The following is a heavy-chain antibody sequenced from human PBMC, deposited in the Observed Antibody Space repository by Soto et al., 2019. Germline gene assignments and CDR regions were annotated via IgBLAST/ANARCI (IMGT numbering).Heavy chain of an antibody. Sequence: ALRLSCAASGFTFSSYSMNWVRQAPGKGLEWVSSISSSSSYIYYADSVKGRFTISRDNAKNSLYLQMNSLRAEDTAVYYCARDQVGATTGSYYYYYGMDVWGQGTTVTVSS. V-gene: IGHV3-21*01. J-gene: IGHJ6*02. CDR1: GFTFSSYS. CDR2: ISSSSSYI. CDR3: ARDQVGATTGSYYYYYGMDV. D-gene: IGHD1-26*01.